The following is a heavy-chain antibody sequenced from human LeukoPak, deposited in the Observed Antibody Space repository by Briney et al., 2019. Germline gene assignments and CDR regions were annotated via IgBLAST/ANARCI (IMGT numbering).Heavy chain of an antibody. J-gene: IGHJ4*02. CDR1: GGSISSYY. D-gene: IGHD3-22*01. Sequence: SETLSLTCSVSGGSISSYYWSWIRQPPGKGLEWIGEINHSGSTNYNPSLKSRVTISVDTSKNQFSLKLSSVTAADTAVYYCARSSSYYDSSGGYWGQGTLVTVSS. V-gene: IGHV4-34*01. CDR2: INHSGST. CDR3: ARSSSYYDSSGGY.